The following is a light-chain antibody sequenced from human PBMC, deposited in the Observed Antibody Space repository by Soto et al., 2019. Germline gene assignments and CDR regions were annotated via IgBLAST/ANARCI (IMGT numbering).Light chain of an antibody. CDR3: QQYDKLPIT. V-gene: IGKV1-33*01. Sequence: DIQMTQSPSSLSASVGDRVTISCQASQDINNYLNWFQQKPGKAPKLLIYDVLNLETGVPSRFSGNGSGAYFTLTISSLQPEDIATYYCQQYDKLPITFGQGTRLEIK. CDR1: QDINNY. CDR2: DVL. J-gene: IGKJ5*01.